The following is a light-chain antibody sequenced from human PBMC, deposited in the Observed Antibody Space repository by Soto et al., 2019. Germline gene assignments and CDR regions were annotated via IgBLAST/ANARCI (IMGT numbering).Light chain of an antibody. J-gene: IGKJ3*01. V-gene: IGKV1-12*02. CDR3: QQIGSYPFT. Sequence: DIQMTQSPSSMSASLGDRIKVTYRASHDIGDWLAWNQQRPGQAPKLLIYAASSLHSGVPKRFSGSGSGTDFTLTITSLQPEDFATYYCQQIGSYPFTFGPGTKVDIK. CDR1: HDIGDW. CDR2: AAS.